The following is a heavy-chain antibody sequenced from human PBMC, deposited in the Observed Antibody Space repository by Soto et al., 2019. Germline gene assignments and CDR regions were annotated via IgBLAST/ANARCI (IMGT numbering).Heavy chain of an antibody. CDR2: ISSSSSYI. Sequence: GSLRLSCAASGFTFSSYSMNWVRQAPGKGLEWVSSISSSSSYIYYADSVKGRFTISRDNAKNSLYLQMNSMRDEDTAVYYCAREAYDYVWGSYRGYFHYSGPGTILTVYS. CDR1: GFTFSSYS. D-gene: IGHD3-16*02. V-gene: IGHV3-21*01. J-gene: IGHJ4*02. CDR3: AREAYDYVWGSYRGYFHY.